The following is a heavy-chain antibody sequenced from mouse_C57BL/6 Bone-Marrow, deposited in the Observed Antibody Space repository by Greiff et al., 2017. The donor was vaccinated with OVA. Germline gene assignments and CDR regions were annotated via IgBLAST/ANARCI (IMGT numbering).Heavy chain of an antibody. V-gene: IGHV1-55*01. Sequence: QVQLQQPGAELVKPGASVKMSCKASGYTFTSYWITWVKQRPGQGLEWIGDIYPGSGSTNYNEKFKSKATLTVDTSSSTAYMQLSSLTSEDSAVYYCASSYDYDPLFAYWGQGTLVTVSA. J-gene: IGHJ3*01. CDR2: IYPGSGST. CDR3: ASSYDYDPLFAY. D-gene: IGHD2-4*01. CDR1: GYTFTSYW.